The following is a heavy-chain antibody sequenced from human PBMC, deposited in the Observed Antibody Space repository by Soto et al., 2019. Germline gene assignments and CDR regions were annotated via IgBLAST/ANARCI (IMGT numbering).Heavy chain of an antibody. D-gene: IGHD6-6*01. CDR1: GFIFSTYA. CDR3: IIVLRRPPRCIDY. J-gene: IGHJ4*02. Sequence: PGGSLRLSCSPSGFIFSTYAMHWVRQAPGKGLEYVSTINSHGTYTHYADSVKGRFTISRDNSRKTLYLQMTSLRAEDTAVYYFIIVLRRPPRCIDYWGQGTLVTVSS. CDR2: INSHGTYT. V-gene: IGHV3-64D*08.